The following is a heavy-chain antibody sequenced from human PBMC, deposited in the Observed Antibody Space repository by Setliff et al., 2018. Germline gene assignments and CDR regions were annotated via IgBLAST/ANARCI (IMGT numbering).Heavy chain of an antibody. CDR2: IWYDGSYT. V-gene: IGHV3-33*01. CDR3: ARDLGNWFDS. CDR1: GFTFSSYA. D-gene: IGHD3-16*01. Sequence: GGSLRLSCAASGFTFSSYAMHWVRQAPGKGLDWVAYIWYDGSYTYYTGSVKGRFTISRDDSKNMVNLQINSLRAEDTAVYYCARDLGNWFDSWGQGTVVTVSS. J-gene: IGHJ5*01.